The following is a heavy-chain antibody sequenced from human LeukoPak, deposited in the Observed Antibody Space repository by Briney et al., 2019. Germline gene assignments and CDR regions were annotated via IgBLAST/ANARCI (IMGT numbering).Heavy chain of an antibody. CDR3: ARENSYGDYIDY. Sequence: SQTLSLTCTVSGGSISSGSYYWSWIRKPAGKGLEWIGRIYTSGNTNYNPSLKSRVTISVDTSKNQFSLKLSSVTAADTAVYYCARENSYGDYIDYWGQGTLVTVSS. D-gene: IGHD4-17*01. CDR2: IYTSGNT. CDR1: GGSISSGSYY. V-gene: IGHV4-61*02. J-gene: IGHJ4*02.